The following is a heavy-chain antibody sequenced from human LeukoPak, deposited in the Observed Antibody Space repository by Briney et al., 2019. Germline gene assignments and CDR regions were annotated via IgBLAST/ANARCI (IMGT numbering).Heavy chain of an antibody. J-gene: IGHJ4*02. D-gene: IGHD5-18*01. CDR3: ARDAYTYGMVFDY. CDR2: ISNNGGTI. V-gene: IGHV3-48*03. Sequence: GGSLRLSCAASGFTFSGYEMNWVRQAPGKGLEWVSYISNNGGTISYADSVKGRFTISRDNAKNSLFLQMNSLRAEDTAVCYCARDAYTYGMVFDYWGQGTLVTVSS. CDR1: GFTFSGYE.